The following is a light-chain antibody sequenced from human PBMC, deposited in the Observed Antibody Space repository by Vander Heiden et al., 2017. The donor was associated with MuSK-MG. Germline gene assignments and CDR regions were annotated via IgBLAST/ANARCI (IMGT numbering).Light chain of an antibody. CDR1: QVINNY. Sequence: DIQLTQSPSFLSASVGDRVTITCRASQVINNYLAWFQQKPGKAPNLLIYAASPVQSGVPSRFGGSGSGTEFTLKISSLQPEDFATYYCQQLKNYPLTFGGGTKVEVK. J-gene: IGKJ4*01. CDR3: QQLKNYPLT. V-gene: IGKV1-9*01. CDR2: AAS.